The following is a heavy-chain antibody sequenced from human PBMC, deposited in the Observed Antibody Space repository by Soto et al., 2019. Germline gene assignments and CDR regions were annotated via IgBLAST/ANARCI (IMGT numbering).Heavy chain of an antibody. J-gene: IGHJ3*01. Sequence: DVQLVESGGGLIQPGESLRLSCAAFGLTVSGTTYVAWVRQAPGKGLEWVSALYDVFGSFYADSVKGRFTTSSDRSKSTVDLQMNDLRPHETAVDACASWHEREHAYDVWGQGTTVTVSS. CDR2: LYDVFGS. CDR3: ASWHEREHAYDV. V-gene: IGHV3-53*01. D-gene: IGHD1-1*01. CDR1: GLTVSGTTY.